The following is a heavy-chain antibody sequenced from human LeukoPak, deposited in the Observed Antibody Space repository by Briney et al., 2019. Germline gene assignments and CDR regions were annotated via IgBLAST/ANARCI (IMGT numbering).Heavy chain of an antibody. CDR1: GYRFTTYW. CDR2: IYPGDSDT. CDR3: ARAHTSRANTLKPDAFDI. V-gene: IGHV5-51*01. Sequence: GESLKISCKGSGYRFTTYWIGWVRQMPGKGLEWMGIIYPGDSDTRYSPSFQGQVIISADKSISTAYLQWSSLKASDTAMYYCARAHTSRANTLKPDAFDIWGQGTMVTVSS. J-gene: IGHJ3*02. D-gene: IGHD3-16*01.